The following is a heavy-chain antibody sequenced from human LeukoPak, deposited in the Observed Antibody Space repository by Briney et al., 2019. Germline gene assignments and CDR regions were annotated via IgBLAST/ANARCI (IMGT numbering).Heavy chain of an antibody. V-gene: IGHV4-38-2*01. CDR1: GYSISSGYY. CDR3: ARRSYYYDSSGP. Sequence: SETLSLTCAVSGYSISSGYYWGWIRQPPGKGLGWIGSIYHSGSTYYNPSLKSRVTISVDTSKNQFSLKLSSVTAADTAVYYCARRSYYYDSSGPWGQGTLVTVSS. J-gene: IGHJ5*02. CDR2: IYHSGST. D-gene: IGHD3-22*01.